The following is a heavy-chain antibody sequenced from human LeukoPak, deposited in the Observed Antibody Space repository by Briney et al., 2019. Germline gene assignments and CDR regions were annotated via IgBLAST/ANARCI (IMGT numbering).Heavy chain of an antibody. D-gene: IGHD6-19*01. V-gene: IGHV1-2*02. CDR2: INPNSGGT. CDR3: AADQGSGWYV. CDR1: GYTFTAYY. J-gene: IGHJ4*02. Sequence: ASVKVSCKASGYTFTAYYIHWVRQAPGQGLEWMGWINPNSGGTNYVQKFQGRVTMTRDTSISTAYMELSSLRSEDTAVYYCAADQGSGWYVWGQGTLVTVSS.